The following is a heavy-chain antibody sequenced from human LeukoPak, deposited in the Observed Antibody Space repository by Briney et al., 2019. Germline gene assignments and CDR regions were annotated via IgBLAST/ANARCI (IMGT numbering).Heavy chain of an antibody. D-gene: IGHD5-24*01. CDR3: TKRPSTDGYNS. J-gene: IGHJ5*02. CDR2: ISGSGDNT. V-gene: IGHV3-23*01. Sequence: PGVSLRLSCAVSGFTFSTYAMSWVRQAPGKGLEWVSVISGSGDNTYYADSVKGRFTISRDNFKNTLYLQMNSLRAEDTALYYCTKRPSTDGYNSWGQGTLVTVSS. CDR1: GFTFSTYA.